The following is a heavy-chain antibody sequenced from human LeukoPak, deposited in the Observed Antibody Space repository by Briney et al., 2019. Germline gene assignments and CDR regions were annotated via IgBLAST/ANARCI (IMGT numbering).Heavy chain of an antibody. CDR1: GFTFSTYA. Sequence: GGSLRLSCAASGFTFSTYAMSWVRQAPGKGLEWVSVVSGTGGRTYYADSVKGRFTISRDNSKNTLYLQMNGLRAEDTAVYYCAKDKAVVINTKNDYWGQGTLVTVSS. CDR2: VSGTGGRT. D-gene: IGHD2-21*01. CDR3: AKDKAVVINTKNDY. J-gene: IGHJ4*02. V-gene: IGHV3-23*01.